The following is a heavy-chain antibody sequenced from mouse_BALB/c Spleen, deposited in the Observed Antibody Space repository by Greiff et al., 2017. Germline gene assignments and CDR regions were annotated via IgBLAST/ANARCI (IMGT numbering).Heavy chain of an antibody. CDR1: GYTFTSYW. CDR3: ARYYYGREYYFDY. D-gene: IGHD1-1*01. CDR2: IDPSDSYT. J-gene: IGHJ2*01. V-gene: IGHV1-69*02. Sequence: QVQLKQPGAELVKPGASVKLSCKASGYTFTSYWMHWVKQRPGQGLEWIGEIDPSDSYTNYNQKFKGKATLTVDKSSSTAYMQLSSLTSEDSAVYYCARYYYGREYYFDYWGQGTTLTVSS.